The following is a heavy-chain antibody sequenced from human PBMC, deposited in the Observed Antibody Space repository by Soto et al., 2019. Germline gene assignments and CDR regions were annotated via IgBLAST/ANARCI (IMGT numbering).Heavy chain of an antibody. CDR2: ISYDGSNK. J-gene: IGHJ4*02. CDR3: AKVAPYSSGCDY. CDR1: GFTFSSYG. D-gene: IGHD6-19*01. V-gene: IGHV3-30*18. Sequence: PGGSLRLSCAASGFTFSSYGMHWVRQAPGKGLEWVAVISYDGSNKYYADSVKGRFTISRDNSKNTLYLQMNSLRAEDTAVYYCAKVAPYSSGCDYWGQGTLVTVSS.